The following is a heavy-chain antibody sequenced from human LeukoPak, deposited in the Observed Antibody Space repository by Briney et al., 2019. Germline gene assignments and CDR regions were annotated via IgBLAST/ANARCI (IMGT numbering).Heavy chain of an antibody. Sequence: GGSLRLSCAASGFTFSSYWMSWVRQAPGKGLEWVANIKQDGSDQYYVGSVKGRFTISRDNAKNSLYMQMNNLRDEDTAVYYCARKAYDSDCFDFWGQGTLVTVSS. CDR3: ARKAYDSDCFDF. CDR2: IKQDGSDQ. V-gene: IGHV3-7*04. CDR1: GFTFSSYW. D-gene: IGHD2-21*01. J-gene: IGHJ4*02.